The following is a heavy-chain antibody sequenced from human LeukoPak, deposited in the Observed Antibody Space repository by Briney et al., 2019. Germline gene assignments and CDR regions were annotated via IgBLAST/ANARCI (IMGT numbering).Heavy chain of an antibody. CDR2: INPSGGST. Sequence: ASVKVSCKASGYTFTSYYMHWVRQAPGQGLEWMGIINPSGGSTSYAQKFQGRVTMTRDMSTSTVYMELSSLRSEDTAVYYCARDRGITIFGVVPNFDYWGQGTLVTVSS. V-gene: IGHV1-46*01. CDR1: GYTFTSYY. CDR3: ARDRGITIFGVVPNFDY. D-gene: IGHD3-3*01. J-gene: IGHJ4*02.